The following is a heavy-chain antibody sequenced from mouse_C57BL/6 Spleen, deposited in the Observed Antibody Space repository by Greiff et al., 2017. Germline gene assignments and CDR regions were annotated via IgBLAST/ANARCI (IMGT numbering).Heavy chain of an antibody. CDR2: ISDGGSYT. V-gene: IGHV5-4*01. J-gene: IGHJ1*03. Sequence: EVKVVESGGGLVQPGGSLKLSCAASGFTFSSYAMSWVRQTPEKRLEWVATISDGGSYTYYPDNVKGRFTISRDNAKNNLYLQMSHLKSEDTAMYYCAREVVVATDSWYFDVWGTGTTVTVSS. CDR3: AREVVVATDSWYFDV. D-gene: IGHD1-1*01. CDR1: GFTFSSYA.